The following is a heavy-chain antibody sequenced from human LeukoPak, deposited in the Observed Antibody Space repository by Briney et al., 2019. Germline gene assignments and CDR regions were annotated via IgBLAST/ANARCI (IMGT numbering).Heavy chain of an antibody. Sequence: PGGSLRLSCAASGFTVSSNYMSWVRQAPGKGLEWVSVIYSGGSTYYADSVKGRFTISRGNSKNTLYLQMNSLRAEDTAVYYCARDCSSTSCPKVWGQGTLVTVSS. V-gene: IGHV3-53*01. J-gene: IGHJ4*02. CDR2: IYSGGST. CDR1: GFTVSSNY. D-gene: IGHD2-2*01. CDR3: ARDCSSTSCPKV.